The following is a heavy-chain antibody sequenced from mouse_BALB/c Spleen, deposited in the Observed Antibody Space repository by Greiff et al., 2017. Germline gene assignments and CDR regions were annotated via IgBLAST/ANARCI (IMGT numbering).Heavy chain of an antibody. V-gene: IGHV3-2*02. CDR3: AALWLRRGYAMDY. CDR1: GYSITSDYA. Sequence: DVQLQESGPGLVKPSQSLSLTCTVTGYSITSDYAWNWIRQFPGNKLEWMGYISYSGSTSYNPSLKSRISITRDTSKNQFFLQLNSVTTEDTATYYCAALWLRRGYAMDYWGQGTSVTVSS. J-gene: IGHJ4*01. CDR2: ISYSGST. D-gene: IGHD2-2*01.